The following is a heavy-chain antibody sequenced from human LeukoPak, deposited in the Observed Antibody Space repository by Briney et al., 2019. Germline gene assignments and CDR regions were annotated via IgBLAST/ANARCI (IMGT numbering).Heavy chain of an antibody. D-gene: IGHD1-26*01. CDR3: ARDVGAHSFQH. Sequence: GASVKVSCKVSGYTLTELSMHWVRQAPGKGLEWMGGFDPEDGETIYAQKFQGRVTITRDTSASTAYMELSSLRSEDTAVYYCARDVGAHSFQHWGQGTLVTVSS. J-gene: IGHJ1*01. CDR2: FDPEDGET. V-gene: IGHV1-24*01. CDR1: GYTLTELS.